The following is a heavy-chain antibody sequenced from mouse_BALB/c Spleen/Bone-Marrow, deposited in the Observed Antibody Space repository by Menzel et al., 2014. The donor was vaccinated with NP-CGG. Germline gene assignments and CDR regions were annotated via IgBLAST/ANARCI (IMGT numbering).Heavy chain of an antibody. V-gene: IGHV10-1*02. D-gene: IGHD2-1*01. Sequence: EVKLMESGGGLVQPKGSLKLSCAASGFTFKTYAMNWVRPAPGKGLEWVAHIRSKSNNYATYYVDSVKDRFTISRDDSQSMLYLQMNNLKTEDTAIYSCVRGYGNLDYWGQGTTLTVSS. CDR3: VRGYGNLDY. J-gene: IGHJ2*01. CDR2: IRSKSNNYAT. CDR1: GFTFKTYA.